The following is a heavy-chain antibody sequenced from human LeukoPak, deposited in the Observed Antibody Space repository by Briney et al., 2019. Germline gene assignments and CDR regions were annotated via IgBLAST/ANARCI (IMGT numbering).Heavy chain of an antibody. J-gene: IGHJ4*02. CDR3: AKDWYRAPGNLFDY. D-gene: IGHD1-1*01. Sequence: SGGSLRLSCAASGFTFSDYYMSWIRQAPGKGLEWVSYISSSGSTIYYADSVKGRFTISRDNAKNSLYLQMNSLRAEDTAVYYCAKDWYRAPGNLFDYWGQGTLVTVSS. CDR1: GFTFSDYY. CDR2: ISSSGSTI. V-gene: IGHV3-11*01.